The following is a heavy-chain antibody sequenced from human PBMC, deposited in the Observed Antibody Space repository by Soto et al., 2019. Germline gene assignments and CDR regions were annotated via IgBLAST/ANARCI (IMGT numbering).Heavy chain of an antibody. D-gene: IGHD3-22*01. CDR2: IWYGGSNK. J-gene: IGHJ6*02. CDR1: GFTFSSYG. Sequence: GGSLRLSCAAFGFTFSSYGMHWVRQAPGKGLEWVAVIWYGGSNKYYADSVKGRFTISRDNSKNTLYLQMNSLRAEDTAVYYCARDTVPYYYDSSGLRQDYYYYGMDVWGQGTTVTVSS. CDR3: ARDTVPYYYDSSGLRQDYYYYGMDV. V-gene: IGHV3-33*01.